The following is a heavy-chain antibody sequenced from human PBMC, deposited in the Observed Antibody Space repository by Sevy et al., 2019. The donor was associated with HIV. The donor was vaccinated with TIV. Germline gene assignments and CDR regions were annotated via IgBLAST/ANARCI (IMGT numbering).Heavy chain of an antibody. CDR2: IYHSGST. J-gene: IGHJ4*02. V-gene: IGHV4-30-2*01. Sequence: SETLSLTCAVSGGSISSGGYSWSWIRQPPGKGLEWIGYIYHSGSTYYNPSLKSRVTISVDRSKNQFSLKLSSVTAADTAVYYCASYYYDSSGYHRYFDYWGQGTLVTVSS. D-gene: IGHD3-22*01. CDR1: GGSISSGGYS. CDR3: ASYYYDSSGYHRYFDY.